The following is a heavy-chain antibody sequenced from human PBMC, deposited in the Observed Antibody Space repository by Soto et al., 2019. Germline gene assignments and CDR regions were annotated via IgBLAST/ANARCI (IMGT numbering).Heavy chain of an antibody. CDR2: ISTSTNYI. D-gene: IGHD6-19*01. CDR1: GFTFSSYS. Sequence: EVQLVESGGGLVKPGGSLRLSCTASGFTFSSYSMNWVRQAPGKGLEWVSSISTSTNYIYYADSVKGRFTISRDDAKKSLYLQMNSLRAEDTAVYYCARGGSGWYSPDYWGQGTLVTVSS. CDR3: ARGGSGWYSPDY. V-gene: IGHV3-21*01. J-gene: IGHJ4*02.